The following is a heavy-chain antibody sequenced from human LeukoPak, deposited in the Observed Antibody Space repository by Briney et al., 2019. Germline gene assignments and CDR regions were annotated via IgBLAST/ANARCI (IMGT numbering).Heavy chain of an antibody. CDR2: IYPGDSDT. CDR3: ARHSNIVGAVDY. CDR1: GSIFTNYW. J-gene: IGHJ4*02. Sequence: GASLQISCECAGSIFTNYWLGWGRPLRGKGLEWMGIIYPGDSDTRYSPSFQGPVTISADKSNSTAYLQWNSLKASDTAIYYCARHSNIVGAVDYWGQGTLLTVSS. V-gene: IGHV5-51*01. D-gene: IGHD1-26*01.